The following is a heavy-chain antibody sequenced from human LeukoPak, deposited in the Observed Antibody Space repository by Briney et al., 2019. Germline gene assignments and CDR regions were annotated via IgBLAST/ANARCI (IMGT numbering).Heavy chain of an antibody. CDR3: ARVEVAATKAGDYYYYMDV. J-gene: IGHJ6*03. D-gene: IGHD2-15*01. CDR2: IYYSGNT. CDR1: GGPISSHH. Sequence: SETLSLTCTVSGGPISSHHWSWIRQPPGKGLEWIGYIYYSGNTNYNPSLKSRVTISVDTSKNQFSLKLSSVTAADTAVYYCARVEVAATKAGDYYYYMDVWGKGTTGSVSS. V-gene: IGHV4-59*11.